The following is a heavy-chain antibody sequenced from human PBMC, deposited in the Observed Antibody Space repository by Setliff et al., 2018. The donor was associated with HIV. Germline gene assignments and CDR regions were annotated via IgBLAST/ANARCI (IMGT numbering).Heavy chain of an antibody. CDR1: SGSISDYF. CDR3: ARGRGDRYGTRLDP. D-gene: IGHD7-27*01. J-gene: IGHJ5*02. Sequence: PSETLSLTCSVSSGSISDYFWSWIRQPPGKGLEWIGYIYYTGSTKCHPSLNSRVTISLDTPKNQFSLKLRSVTAADTAFYYCARGRGDRYGTRLDPWGQGTLVTVSS. CDR2: IYYTGST. V-gene: IGHV4-59*01.